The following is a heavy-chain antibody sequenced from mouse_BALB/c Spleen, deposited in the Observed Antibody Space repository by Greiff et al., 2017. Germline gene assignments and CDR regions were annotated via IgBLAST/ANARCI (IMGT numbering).Heavy chain of an antibody. Sequence: VQLKESGGGLVQPGGSRKLSCAASGFTFSSFGMHWVRQAPEKGLEWVAYISSGSSTIYYADTVKGRFTISRDNPKNTLFLQMTSLRSEDTAMYYCERANWDYYAMDYWGQGTSVTVSS. V-gene: IGHV5-17*02. CDR1: GFTFSSFG. CDR3: ERANWDYYAMDY. D-gene: IGHD4-1*01. CDR2: ISSGSSTI. J-gene: IGHJ4*01.